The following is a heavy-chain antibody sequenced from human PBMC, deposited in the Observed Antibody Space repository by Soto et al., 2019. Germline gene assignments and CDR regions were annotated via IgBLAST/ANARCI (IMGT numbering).Heavy chain of an antibody. V-gene: IGHV2-26*01. J-gene: IGHJ4*02. CDR1: GFSLSNPRMX. Sequence: SGPTLVNPTETLTLTCTVSGFSLSNPRMXXXWIRQPPGKALEWLAHIFSNDEKSYSTSLKSRLTISRDTSKSQVALTMTNMDPVXXXXXXXXXXXXXXXXXVSKPYFDYWGQ. CDR3: XXXXXXXXXXVSKPYFDY. CDR2: IFSNDEK.